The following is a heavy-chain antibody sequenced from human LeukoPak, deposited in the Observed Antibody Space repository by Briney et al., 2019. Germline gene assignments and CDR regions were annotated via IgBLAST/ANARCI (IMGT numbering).Heavy chain of an antibody. CDR3: ARASSYLNWDDAFDI. CDR2: INWNGGST. J-gene: IGHJ3*02. CDR1: GFTSDDYG. D-gene: IGHD1-26*01. Sequence: GGSLRLSCAASGFTSDDYGMSWVRQALGKGLEWVSGINWNGGSTGYADSVKGRFTISRDNAKNSLYLQMNSLRAEDTALYYCARASSYLNWDDAFDIWGQGTMVTVSS. V-gene: IGHV3-20*04.